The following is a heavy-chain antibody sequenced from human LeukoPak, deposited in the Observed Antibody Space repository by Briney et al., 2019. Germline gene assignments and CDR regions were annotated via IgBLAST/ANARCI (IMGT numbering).Heavy chain of an antibody. Sequence: ASVKVSCKASGYTFTSYGISWVRQAPGQGLEWMGWISAYNGNTNYAQKLQGRVTMTTETSTRTAYMELRRLRSDDTAVYYCARFRNYYGSGSYFDYWGQGTLVTVSS. CDR1: GYTFTSYG. V-gene: IGHV1-18*01. D-gene: IGHD3-10*01. CDR2: ISAYNGNT. J-gene: IGHJ4*02. CDR3: ARFRNYYGSGSYFDY.